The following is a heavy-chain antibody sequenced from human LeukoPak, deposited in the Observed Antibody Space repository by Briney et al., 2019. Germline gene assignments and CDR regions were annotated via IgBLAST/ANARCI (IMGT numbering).Heavy chain of an antibody. V-gene: IGHV4-38-2*02. J-gene: IGHJ6*04. CDR1: GYSISSGYY. D-gene: IGHD1-7*01. CDR3: ASRINLELRYGMDV. Sequence: SGTLSLTCTVSGYSISSGYYWGWIRQPPGKGLEWIGSFYYSGSTYYNPSLKSRVTISVDTSKNQFSLKLSSVTAADTAVYYCASRINLELRYGMDVWGKGTTVTVSS. CDR2: FYYSGST.